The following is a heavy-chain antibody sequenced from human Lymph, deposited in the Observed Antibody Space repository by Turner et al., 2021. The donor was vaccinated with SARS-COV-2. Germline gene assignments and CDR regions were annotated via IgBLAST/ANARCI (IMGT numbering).Heavy chain of an antibody. CDR2: FDPEDGET. D-gene: IGHD1-1*01. J-gene: IGHJ4*02. CDR1: GYTLTELS. CDR3: ATLKSNWKILTGRYYFDF. V-gene: IGHV1-24*01. Sequence: QVQLVQSGAEVKKPGASVKVSCKVSGYTLTELSIHWVRQAPGKGLEWMGGFDPEDGETIYAQKFQGRVTITEDTSTDTAYMELRSLRSEDTAVYYCATLKSNWKILTGRYYFDFWGQGTLVTVSS.